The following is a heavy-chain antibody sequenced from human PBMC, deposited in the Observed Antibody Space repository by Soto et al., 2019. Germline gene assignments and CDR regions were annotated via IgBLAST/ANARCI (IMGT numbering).Heavy chain of an antibody. CDR3: VNNCSGGSCYLRGIG. V-gene: IGHV3-23*01. D-gene: IGHD2-15*01. Sequence: GGSLRLSCAASGFTFSSYAMSWVRQAPGKGLEWVSAIRGSGGRKYYADSGKGRFTNSRDNSKNTLYLQMNSLRAEDTAVYYCVNNCSGGSCYLRGIGWGQGTLVTVSS. J-gene: IGHJ4*02. CDR2: IRGSGGRK. CDR1: GFTFSSYA.